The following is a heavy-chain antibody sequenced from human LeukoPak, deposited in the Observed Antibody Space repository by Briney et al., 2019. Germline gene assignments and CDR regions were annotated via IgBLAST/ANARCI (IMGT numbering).Heavy chain of an antibody. J-gene: IGHJ4*02. Sequence: SGPALLKSTQPLTLTCTFSGFSLSTSAMCVNWIRQPPGKALEWLARIDWDDDKYYSTSLKTRLTISKDTSKDQVVLTMTNMDPVDTATYYCAHSPSVTIFGVVITHYFDYWGQGTLVTVSS. CDR3: AHSPSVTIFGVVITHYFDY. D-gene: IGHD3-3*01. CDR2: IDWDDDK. V-gene: IGHV2-70*12. CDR1: GFSLSTSAMC.